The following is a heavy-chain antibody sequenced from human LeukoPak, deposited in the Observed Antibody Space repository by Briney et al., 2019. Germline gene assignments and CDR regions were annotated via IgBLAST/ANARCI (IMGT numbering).Heavy chain of an antibody. CDR2: INYSRDT. CDR1: GGSISGHY. Sequence: PSETLSLTCTVSGGSISGHYWSWIRQSPGMGLEWTAFINYSRDTNYNPSLTSRATISVDTSKNQFSLRLSSVTAADTAVYYCARGGASSQPFDYWGQGTQVTVSS. D-gene: IGHD6-13*01. CDR3: ARGGASSQPFDY. J-gene: IGHJ4*02. V-gene: IGHV4-59*11.